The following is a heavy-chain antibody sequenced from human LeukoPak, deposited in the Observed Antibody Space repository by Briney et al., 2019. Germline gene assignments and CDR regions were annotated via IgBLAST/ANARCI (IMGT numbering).Heavy chain of an antibody. CDR3: ARDNRGWFDP. Sequence: SETLSLTCTVSGGSISSGSYYWSWIRQPAGKGLEWIGRIYTSGSTNYNPSLKSRVTISVDTSKNQFSLKLSSVTAADTAVYYCARDNRGWFDPWGQGTLVTVSS. J-gene: IGHJ5*02. CDR1: GGSISSGSYY. D-gene: IGHD1-14*01. V-gene: IGHV4-61*02. CDR2: IYTSGST.